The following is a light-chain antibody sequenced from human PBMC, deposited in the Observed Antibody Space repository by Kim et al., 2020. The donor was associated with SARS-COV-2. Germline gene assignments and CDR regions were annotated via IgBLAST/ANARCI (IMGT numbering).Light chain of an antibody. CDR1: LSVSTH. CDR2: EIS. Sequence: EIVLTQSPATLSLSPGERATLSCRASLSVSTHLGWYQQKPGQPPRLLMYEISNRATGTPARFSGSGSGTDFTLTIGSLEPEDFAVYYCQQRNSWPLTFGQGTRLEIK. J-gene: IGKJ5*01. CDR3: QQRNSWPLT. V-gene: IGKV3-11*01.